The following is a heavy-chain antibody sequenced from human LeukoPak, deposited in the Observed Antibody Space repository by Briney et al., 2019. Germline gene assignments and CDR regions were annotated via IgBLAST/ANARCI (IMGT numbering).Heavy chain of an antibody. CDR2: IIPILGIA. J-gene: IGHJ6*02. D-gene: IGHD6-13*01. CDR3: AGEEGIAAAAAIYYYGMDV. CDR1: GGTFSSYA. V-gene: IGHV1-69*04. Sequence: SVKVSCKASGGTFSSYAISWVRQAPGQGLEWMGRIIPILGIANYAQKFQGRVTITADKSTSTAYMELSSLRSEDTAVYYCAGEEGIAAAAAIYYYGMDVWGQGTTVTVSS.